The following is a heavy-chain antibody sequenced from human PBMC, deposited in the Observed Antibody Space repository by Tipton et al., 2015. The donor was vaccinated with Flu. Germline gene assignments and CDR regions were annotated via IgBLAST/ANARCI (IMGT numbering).Heavy chain of an antibody. CDR2: INRDGTTT. J-gene: IGHJ4*02. V-gene: IGHV3-74*01. D-gene: IGHD3/OR15-3a*01. Sequence: SLRLSCVASGFTFSSYWMHWVRQAPGKGLVWVSRINRDGTTTTYADSVKGRFTTSRDNAKNTLYLQMNSLRADDTAVYYCARDRDWAGFDYWGQGTLVTLSS. CDR1: GFTFSSYW. CDR3: ARDRDWAGFDY.